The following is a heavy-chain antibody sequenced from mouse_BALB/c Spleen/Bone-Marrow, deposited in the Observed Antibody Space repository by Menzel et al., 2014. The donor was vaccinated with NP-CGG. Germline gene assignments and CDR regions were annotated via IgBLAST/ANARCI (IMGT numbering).Heavy chain of an antibody. V-gene: IGHV3-2*02. Sequence: EVQLQQSGPGLVKPSQSLSLTCIVTGYSITSDYAWNWIRQFPGNKLEWMGYISYSGSTSYNPSLKSRISITRDTSKNQFFLQLNSVTTEDTATYYCSRLSVSPYGNHRGWYCDVWGAGTTVTVSS. CDR2: ISYSGST. J-gene: IGHJ1*01. CDR1: GYSITSDYA. CDR3: SRLSVSPYGNHRGWYCDV. D-gene: IGHD2-10*02.